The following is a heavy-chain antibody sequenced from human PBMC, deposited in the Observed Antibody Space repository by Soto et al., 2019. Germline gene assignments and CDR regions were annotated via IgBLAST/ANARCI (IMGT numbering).Heavy chain of an antibody. CDR2: ISYDGSNK. D-gene: IGHD3-3*01. Sequence: GGSLRLSCAASGFTFSSYGMHWVRQAPGRGLEWVAVISYDGSNKYYADSVKGRFTTSRDNPKNTLYLQMNSLRAEDTAVYYCAKYLPYLYDFWSGYDYGMDVWGQGTTVTVSS. J-gene: IGHJ6*02. V-gene: IGHV3-30*18. CDR3: AKYLPYLYDFWSGYDYGMDV. CDR1: GFTFSSYG.